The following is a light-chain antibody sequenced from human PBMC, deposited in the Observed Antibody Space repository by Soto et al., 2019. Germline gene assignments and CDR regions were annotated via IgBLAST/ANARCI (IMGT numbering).Light chain of an antibody. CDR2: GAS. Sequence: EIVMTQSPATLSVSPGGRATLSCRASQSISDTLAWYQQKPGQAPRLLIYGASTRAPGFPARFSGSGSGTDFTLTISSLQSEDFAVYYCQKYNSGAWTFGQGTKVDIK. CDR3: QKYNSGAWT. CDR1: QSISDT. V-gene: IGKV3-15*01. J-gene: IGKJ1*01.